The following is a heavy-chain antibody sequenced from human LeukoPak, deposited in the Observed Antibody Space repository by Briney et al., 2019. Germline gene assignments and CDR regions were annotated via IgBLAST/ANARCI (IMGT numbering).Heavy chain of an antibody. CDR1: GYTFTSYY. V-gene: IGHV1-46*01. D-gene: IGHD3-10*01. CDR2: INPSGGGT. Sequence: ASVKVSCKASGYTFTSYYMHWVRQAPGQGLEWMGIINPSGGGTSYAQKFQGRVTMTRDTSISTAYMELSRLRSDDTAVYYCAREVTTMVRGVRAFDIWGQGTMVTVSS. CDR3: AREVTTMVRGVRAFDI. J-gene: IGHJ3*02.